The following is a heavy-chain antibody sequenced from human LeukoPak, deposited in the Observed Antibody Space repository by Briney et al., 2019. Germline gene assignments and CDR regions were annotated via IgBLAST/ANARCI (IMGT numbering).Heavy chain of an antibody. CDR2: INPNSGGT. J-gene: IGHJ4*02. V-gene: IGHV1-2*02. CDR3: ARNLGATSGYFDY. D-gene: IGHD1-26*01. Sequence: ASVKVSCKASGGTFSSYAISWVRQAPGQGLEWMGWINPNSGGTNNAQKFQGRVTMTRDTSISTAYMDLSRLRSDDTAVYYCARNLGATSGYFDYWGQGILVTVSS. CDR1: GGTFSSYA.